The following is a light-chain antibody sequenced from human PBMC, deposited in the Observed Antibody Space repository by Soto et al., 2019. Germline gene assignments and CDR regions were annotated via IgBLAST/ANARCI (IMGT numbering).Light chain of an antibody. Sequence: DIVMTQSPGTLSVSPGESAILSCRASQSVRTNLAGYQQKPGQSPRLLIYGASTRATVIPDRFGGSGSGTEFTLTISSLQSEDFAVYYCQQYHEWPLTFGGGTKVDIK. CDR3: QQYHEWPLT. V-gene: IGKV3-15*01. J-gene: IGKJ4*01. CDR1: QSVRTN. CDR2: GAS.